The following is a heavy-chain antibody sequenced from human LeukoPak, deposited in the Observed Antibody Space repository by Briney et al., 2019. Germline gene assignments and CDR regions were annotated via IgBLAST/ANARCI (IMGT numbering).Heavy chain of an antibody. J-gene: IGHJ4*02. CDR1: GYTFTSYD. CDR2: MNPYGGNA. CDR3: ARAWMTTHALNY. D-gene: IGHD4-11*01. V-gene: IGHV1-8*01. Sequence: ASVKVSCKASGYTFTSYDINWVRQATGQGLEWMGWMNPYGGNAGYSQKFQGRVTMTRDTSVNTAYMEVSSLRSEDTAVYYCARAWMTTHALNYWGQGTLVTVSS.